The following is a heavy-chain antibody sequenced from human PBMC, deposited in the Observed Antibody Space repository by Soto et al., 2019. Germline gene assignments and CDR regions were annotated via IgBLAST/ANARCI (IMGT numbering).Heavy chain of an antibody. CDR1: GFTFISYS. D-gene: IGHD4-17*01. V-gene: IGHV3-21*01. Sequence: GGSLRVSCAASGFTFISYSMNWVRQAPGKGLEWVSSISSSSSYIYYADSVKGRFTISRDNAKNSLYLQMNSLRAEDTAVYYCARGPYGDYSPIDPWGQGTLVTVSS. CDR2: ISSSSSYI. J-gene: IGHJ5*02. CDR3: ARGPYGDYSPIDP.